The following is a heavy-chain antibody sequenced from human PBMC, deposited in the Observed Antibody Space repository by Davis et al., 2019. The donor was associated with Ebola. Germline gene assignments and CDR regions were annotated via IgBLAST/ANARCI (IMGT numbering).Heavy chain of an antibody. J-gene: IGHJ6*04. D-gene: IGHD5/OR15-5a*01. Sequence: GESLKISCAASGFTFSSYAMHWVRQAPGKGLEWVAVISYDGSNKYYADSVKGRFTISRDNSKNTLYLQMNSLRAEDTAVYYCARGSTRQDPYYYYGMDVWGKGTTVTVSS. CDR3: ARGSTRQDPYYYYGMDV. CDR2: ISYDGSNK. V-gene: IGHV3-30*04. CDR1: GFTFSSYA.